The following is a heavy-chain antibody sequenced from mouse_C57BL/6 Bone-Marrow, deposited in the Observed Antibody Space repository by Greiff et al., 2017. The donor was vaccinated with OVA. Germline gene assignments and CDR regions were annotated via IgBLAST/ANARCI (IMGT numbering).Heavy chain of an antibody. D-gene: IGHD3-1*01. CDR3: HLVHSSGYYFDY. V-gene: IGHV14-4*01. J-gene: IGHJ2*01. CDR2: IDPENGDT. Sequence: VQLQQSGAELVRPGASVKLSCTASGFNITDDYMHWVKQRPGQGLEWIGWIDPENGDTEYASKFSGKATLTADTSSNTAYLQLSSLTSEDTAGANCHLVHSSGYYFDYWGQGTTLTVSS. CDR1: GFNITDDY.